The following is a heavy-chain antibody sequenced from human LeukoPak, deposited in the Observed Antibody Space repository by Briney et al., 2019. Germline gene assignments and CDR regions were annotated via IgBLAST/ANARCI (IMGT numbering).Heavy chain of an antibody. V-gene: IGHV3-21*01. CDR2: ISSSSYI. CDR1: GFTFSSYS. CDR3: ARVLYSGYDSDY. D-gene: IGHD5-12*01. Sequence: GGSLRLSCAASGFTFSSYSMNWVRQAPGKGLEWVSSISSSSYIYYADSVKGRFTISRDNAKNSLYLQMNSLRAEDTAVYYCARVLYSGYDSDYWSQGTLVTVSS. J-gene: IGHJ4*02.